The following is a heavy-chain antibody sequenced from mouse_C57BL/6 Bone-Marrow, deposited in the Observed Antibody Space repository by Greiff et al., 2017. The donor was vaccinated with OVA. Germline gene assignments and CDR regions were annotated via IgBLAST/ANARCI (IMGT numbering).Heavy chain of an antibody. D-gene: IGHD2-2*01. Sequence: EVQRVESGGDLVKPGGSLKLSCAASGFTFSSSGMSWVRQTPDKRLEWVATISSGGSYTYYPDSVKGRFTISRDNAKNTLYLQRSSLKSEDTAMYYCARVVTPYYFDYWGQGTTLTVSS. CDR3: ARVVTPYYFDY. J-gene: IGHJ2*01. CDR1: GFTFSSSG. CDR2: ISSGGSYT. V-gene: IGHV5-6*01.